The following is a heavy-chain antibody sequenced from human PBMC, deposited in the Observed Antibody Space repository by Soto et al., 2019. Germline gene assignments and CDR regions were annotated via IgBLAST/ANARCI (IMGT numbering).Heavy chain of an antibody. CDR1: GGTFSTYT. V-gene: IGHV1-69*04. J-gene: IGHJ5*02. Sequence: SVKVSCKASGGTFSTYTITWVRQAPGQGLEWMGRIIPTIGIINYAQKFQGRVTISADKFTGTAYMELTGLRSDDTAVYYCAGDPDSHYNDSHASSYPWGQGTLVTVSS. CDR3: AGDPDSHYNDSHASSYP. D-gene: IGHD4-4*01. CDR2: IIPTIGII.